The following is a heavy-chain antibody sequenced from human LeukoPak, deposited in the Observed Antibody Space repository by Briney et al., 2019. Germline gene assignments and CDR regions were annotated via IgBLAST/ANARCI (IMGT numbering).Heavy chain of an antibody. CDR1: GFTLDNYN. Sequence: GGSLRLSCAAAGFTLDNYNFNWVRQAPGKGLELVASIRSYSSYIHYADAVKGRFTISRDDAKKSLYLQMNSLRAEDTAVYFCARFAEVYYYVDVWGTGTTVIVSS. V-gene: IGHV3-21*01. CDR3: ARFAEVYYYVDV. D-gene: IGHD2-21*01. CDR2: IRSYSSYI. J-gene: IGHJ6*03.